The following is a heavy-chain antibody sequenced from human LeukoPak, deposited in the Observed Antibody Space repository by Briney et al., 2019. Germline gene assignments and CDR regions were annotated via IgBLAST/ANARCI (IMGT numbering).Heavy chain of an antibody. D-gene: IGHD4-23*01. Sequence: PSETLSLTCTVSGGSISSGGYYWSWIRQPPGKGLEWIGYIYHSGSTYYNPSLKSRVTISVDRSKNQFSLKLSSVTAADTAVYYCARVPLYGGLDYWGQGTLVTVSS. CDR2: IYHSGST. J-gene: IGHJ4*02. V-gene: IGHV4-30-2*01. CDR3: ARVPLYGGLDY. CDR1: GGSISSGGYY.